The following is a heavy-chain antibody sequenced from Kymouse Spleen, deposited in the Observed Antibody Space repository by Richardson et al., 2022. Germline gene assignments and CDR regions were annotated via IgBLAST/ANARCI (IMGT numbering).Heavy chain of an antibody. CDR2: ISGSGGST. CDR1: GFTFSSYA. D-gene: IGHD3-9*01. Sequence: EVQLVESGGGLVQPGGSLRLSCAASGFTFSSYAMSWVRQAPGKGLEWVSAISGSGGSTYYADSVKGRFTISRDNSKNTLYLQMNSLRAEDTAVYYCAKGLRYFDWSISPLDYWGQGTLVTVSS. CDR3: AKGLRYFDWSISPLDY. V-gene: IGHV3-23*04. J-gene: IGHJ4*02.